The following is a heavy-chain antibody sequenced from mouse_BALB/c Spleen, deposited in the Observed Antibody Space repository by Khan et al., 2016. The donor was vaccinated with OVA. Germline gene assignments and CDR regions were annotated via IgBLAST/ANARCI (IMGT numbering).Heavy chain of an antibody. D-gene: IGHD3-1*01. CDR3: TRWATWFFDV. Sequence: QVRLQQSGAELVRPGTSVKISCKASGYTFTNYWLGWVKQRPGHGLEWIGDIYPGVGYINYNEKFKGRATLTAGTSSSTAYIQISGLISEDTDVCLCTRWATWFFDVWGAGTTVTVSS. CDR2: IYPGVGYI. J-gene: IGHJ1*01. V-gene: IGHV1-63*02. CDR1: GYTFTNYW.